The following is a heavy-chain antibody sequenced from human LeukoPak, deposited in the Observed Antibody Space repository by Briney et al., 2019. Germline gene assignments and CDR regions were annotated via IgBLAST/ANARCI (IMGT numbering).Heavy chain of an antibody. CDR2: ISYDGSNK. CDR3: AREGSGSTNDY. Sequence: GGSLRLSCAASGFTFSSYAMHWVRQAPGKGLEWVAVISYDGSNKYYADSVKGRFTTSRDNSKNTLYLQMNSLRAEDTAVYYCAREGSGSTNDYWGQGTLVTVSS. CDR1: GFTFSSYA. D-gene: IGHD1-26*01. V-gene: IGHV3-30*04. J-gene: IGHJ4*02.